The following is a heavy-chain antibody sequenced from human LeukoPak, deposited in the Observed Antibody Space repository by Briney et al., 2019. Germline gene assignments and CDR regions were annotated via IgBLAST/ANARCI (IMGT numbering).Heavy chain of an antibody. J-gene: IGHJ6*03. Sequence: ASVKVSCKASGYTFTSYDINWVRQATGQGLEWMGWMNPNSGNTGYAQKFQGRVTMTRNTSISTAYMELSSLRSEDTAVYYCAREAASPYYYYMDVWGKGTTVTVSS. CDR1: GYTFTSYD. V-gene: IGHV1-8*01. D-gene: IGHD2-15*01. CDR2: MNPNSGNT. CDR3: AREAASPYYYYMDV.